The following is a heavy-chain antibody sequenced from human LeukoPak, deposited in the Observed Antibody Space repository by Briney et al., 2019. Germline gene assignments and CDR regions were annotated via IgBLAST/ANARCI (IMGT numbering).Heavy chain of an antibody. CDR2: IYIGEIA. CDR3: ARSRERICRTAPCYVHLQAK. J-gene: IGHJ4*02. Sequence: SSETLSLTCTVSGGSISGGSYYWTWIRQPPGKGLEWIGRIYIGEIASYNSSLRSRVTISVDTSKNQFSLKLSSVTAADTAVYYCARSRERICRTAPCYVHLQAKWGQGTLVTVSS. V-gene: IGHV4-61*02. D-gene: IGHD2-2*01. CDR1: GGSISGGSYY.